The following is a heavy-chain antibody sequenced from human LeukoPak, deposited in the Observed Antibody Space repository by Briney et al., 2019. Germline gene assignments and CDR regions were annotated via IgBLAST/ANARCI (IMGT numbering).Heavy chain of an antibody. D-gene: IGHD2-2*01. CDR3: AGGRDCSSTSCYLGLGADYYYMDV. CDR2: MNPNSGNT. V-gene: IGHV1-8*03. CDR1: GYTFTSYD. J-gene: IGHJ6*03. Sequence: ASVKVSCKASGYTFTSYDINWVRQATGQGLEWMGWMNPNSGNTGYAQKFQGRVTITRNTSISTAYMELSSLRSEDTAVYYCAGGRDCSSTSCYLGLGADYYYMDVWGKGTTVTVSS.